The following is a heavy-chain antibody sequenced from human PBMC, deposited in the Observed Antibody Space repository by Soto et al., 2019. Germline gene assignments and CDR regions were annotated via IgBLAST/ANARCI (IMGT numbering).Heavy chain of an antibody. V-gene: IGHV1-69*06. CDR3: ARESSERITIFGVAPGRFDP. CDR2: IIPIFGTA. CDR1: GGTFSSYA. J-gene: IGHJ5*02. Sequence: SVKVSCKASGGTFSSYAISWVRQAPGQGLEWMGGIIPIFGTANYAQKFQGRVTITADKSTSTAYMELSSLRSEDTAVYYCARESSERITIFGVAPGRFDPWGQGTLVTVSS. D-gene: IGHD3-3*01.